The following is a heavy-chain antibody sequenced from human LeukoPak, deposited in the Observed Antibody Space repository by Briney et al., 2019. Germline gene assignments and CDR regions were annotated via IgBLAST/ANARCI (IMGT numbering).Heavy chain of an antibody. Sequence: ASVKVSCKASGYTFTSYDINWVRQATGQGLEWMGWMNPNSGNTGYAQKFQGRVTINRNTSISTAYMELSSLRSEDTAVYYCARVTQLWLKGDYYYMDVWGKGTTVTVSS. CDR2: MNPNSGNT. CDR1: GYTFTSYD. J-gene: IGHJ6*03. V-gene: IGHV1-8*03. CDR3: ARVTQLWLKGDYYYMDV. D-gene: IGHD5-18*01.